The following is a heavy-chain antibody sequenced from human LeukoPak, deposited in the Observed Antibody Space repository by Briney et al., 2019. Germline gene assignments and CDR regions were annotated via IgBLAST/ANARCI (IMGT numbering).Heavy chain of an antibody. CDR3: ARYYYGSGSYIWFDP. D-gene: IGHD3-10*01. Sequence: SETLSLTRTVSGGSISSSSFYWGWIRQPPGKGLEWIGSLYYSGNTYYNPSLKSRVTISVDTSKSQFSLKLSSVTATDTAVYYCARYYYGSGSYIWFDPWGQGTLVTVSS. J-gene: IGHJ5*02. CDR1: GGSISSSSFY. V-gene: IGHV4-39*01. CDR2: LYYSGNT.